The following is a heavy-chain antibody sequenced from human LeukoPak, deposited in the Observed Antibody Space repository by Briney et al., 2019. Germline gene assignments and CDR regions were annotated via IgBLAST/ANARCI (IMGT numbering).Heavy chain of an antibody. CDR2: IYYSGST. J-gene: IGHJ5*02. V-gene: IGHV4-59*01. D-gene: IGHD6-6*01. Sequence: SETLSLTCTVSGGSISSYYWSWIRQPPGKGLEWIGYIYYSGSTNYNPSLKSRVTISVETSKNQFSLKLSSVTAADTAVYYCARMYSSSSASWFDPWGQGTLVTVSS. CDR1: GGSISSYY. CDR3: ARMYSSSSASWFDP.